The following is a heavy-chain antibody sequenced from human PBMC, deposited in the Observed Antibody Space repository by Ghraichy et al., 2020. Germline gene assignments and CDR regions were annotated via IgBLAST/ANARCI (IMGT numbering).Heavy chain of an antibody. Sequence: SETLSLTCFVSGGSISSDGYFWSWVRQLPGKGLEWIGYIYHSGSTYYNPSLKSRVTISIDTSKTQFSLRLSSVTAADTAVYYCARSFTAVVAPSKANWFDPWGQGTLVTVSS. CDR3: ARSFTAVVAPSKANWFDP. J-gene: IGHJ5*02. CDR2: IYHSGST. CDR1: GGSISSDGYF. V-gene: IGHV4-31*02. D-gene: IGHD2-15*01.